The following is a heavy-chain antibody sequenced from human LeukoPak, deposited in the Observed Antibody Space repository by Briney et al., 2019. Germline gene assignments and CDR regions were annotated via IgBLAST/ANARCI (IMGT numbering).Heavy chain of an antibody. CDR3: ARALRASGVGDI. CDR2: IYYSGST. J-gene: IGHJ3*02. Sequence: SETLSLTCTVSGGSISSYYWSWIRQPPGKVLEWIGYIYYSGSTNYNPSLKSRVTISVDTSKNQFSLKLSSVTAADTAVYYCARALRASGVGDIWGQGTMVTVSS. D-gene: IGHD3-10*01. CDR1: GGSISSYY. V-gene: IGHV4-59*01.